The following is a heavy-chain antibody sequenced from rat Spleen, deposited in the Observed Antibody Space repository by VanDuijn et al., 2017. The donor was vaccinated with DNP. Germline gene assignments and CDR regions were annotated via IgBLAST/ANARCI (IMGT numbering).Heavy chain of an antibody. D-gene: IGHD1-10*01. V-gene: IGHV2S12*01. J-gene: IGHJ2*01. CDR3: TRAREPSNNPYYFDC. CDR2: ISSGGNT. Sequence: VQLVESDGGLVQPGRSLKLSCAASGFSFSDYYMAWVRQAPTKGLEWIAAISSGGNTYFNSALKSRLSVTRDTSRSQVFLGMNSLQTEDTAIYFCTRAREPSNNPYYFDCWGQGVMVTVSS. CDR1: GFSFSDYY.